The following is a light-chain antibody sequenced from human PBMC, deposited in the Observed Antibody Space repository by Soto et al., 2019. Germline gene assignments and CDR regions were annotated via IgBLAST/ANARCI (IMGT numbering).Light chain of an antibody. CDR2: VNSDGSH. CDR3: QTWATGSYV. CDR1: SGHSNYA. Sequence: QLVLTQSPSAPAYLGASVKLTCTLSSGHSNYAIAWHQQQSEKGPRYLMKVNSDGSHSKGDGIPDRFSGSSSGAERYLSISSLQSEDEADYYCQTWATGSYVFGTGTKLTVL. J-gene: IGLJ1*01. V-gene: IGLV4-69*01.